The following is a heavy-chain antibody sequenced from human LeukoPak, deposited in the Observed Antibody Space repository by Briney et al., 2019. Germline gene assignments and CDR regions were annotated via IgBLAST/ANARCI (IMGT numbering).Heavy chain of an antibody. V-gene: IGHV3-30*02. CDR1: GFIFSSYG. CDR2: IRYDGSRK. J-gene: IGHJ3*02. D-gene: IGHD4/OR15-4a*01. CDR3: AKVSLNMVNDAFDI. Sequence: GGSLRLSCAASGFIFSSYGMHWVRQAPDKGLEWVAFIRYDGSRKYYADSVKGRFTISRDNSKNTLYLQMNSLRAEDTAMYYCAKVSLNMVNDAFDIWGQGTMVTVSS.